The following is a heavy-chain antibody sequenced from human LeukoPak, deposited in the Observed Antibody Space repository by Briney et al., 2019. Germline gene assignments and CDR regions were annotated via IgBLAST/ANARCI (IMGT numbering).Heavy chain of an antibody. D-gene: IGHD6-19*01. Sequence: GGSPRLSCAASGFTFSSYWMSWVRQAPGKGLEWVANIKQDGSEKYYVDSVKGRFTISRDNAKTSLYLQMNSLRAEDTAVYYCARVSGSGRYRDWGQGTLVTVSS. CDR3: ARVSGSGRYRD. CDR1: GFTFSSYW. V-gene: IGHV3-7*01. CDR2: IKQDGSEK. J-gene: IGHJ4*02.